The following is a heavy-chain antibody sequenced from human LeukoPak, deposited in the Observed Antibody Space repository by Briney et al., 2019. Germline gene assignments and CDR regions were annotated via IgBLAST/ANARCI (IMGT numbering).Heavy chain of an antibody. CDR2: IYASGST. J-gene: IGHJ5*02. CDR3: ARGGSGPGLYNWFDP. V-gene: IGHV4-4*07. CDR1: GGSFSTYY. D-gene: IGHD3-10*01. Sequence: SETLSLTCTVSGGSFSTYYWTWIRQPAGKGLEFIGRIYASGSTIYNPSLKSRVTMSIDTSKNQFSLKLRSVTAADTAVYYCARGGSGPGLYNWFDPWGQGTLVTVSS.